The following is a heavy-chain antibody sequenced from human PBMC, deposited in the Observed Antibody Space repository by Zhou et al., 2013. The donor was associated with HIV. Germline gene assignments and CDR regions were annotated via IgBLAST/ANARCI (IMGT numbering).Heavy chain of an antibody. Sequence: QVQLVQSGAEVKKPGSSVKVSCKVSGGTFSTYAISWVRQAPGQGLEWMGGIIPFFGTPNYAQKFQGRVAITAAESTTTAYMELSSLRSDDTAVYYCARDQPKPYYYDSRGYYYSGHNWFDPWGQGTLVTVSS. J-gene: IGHJ5*02. D-gene: IGHD3-22*01. CDR3: ARDQPKPYYYDSRGYYYSGHNWFDP. CDR1: GGTFSTYA. V-gene: IGHV1-69*12. CDR2: IIPFFGTP.